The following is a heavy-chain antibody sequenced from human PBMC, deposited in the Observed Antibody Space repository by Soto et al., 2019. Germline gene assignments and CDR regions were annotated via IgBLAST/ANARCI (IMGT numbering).Heavy chain of an antibody. Sequence: QVQLVQSGAEVKKPGSSVKVSCKASGGTFSSYAISWVRQAPGQGLEWMGGIIPIFGTANYAQKFQGRVTVTADETKNTTYLELGHLKSEGTAVYYWSDRGHPGYSGYGYGGFDYWGQGTLVTVSS. CDR3: SDRGHPGYSGYGYGGFDY. CDR2: IIPIFGTA. V-gene: IGHV1-69*01. J-gene: IGHJ4*02. CDR1: GGTFSSYA. D-gene: IGHD5-12*01.